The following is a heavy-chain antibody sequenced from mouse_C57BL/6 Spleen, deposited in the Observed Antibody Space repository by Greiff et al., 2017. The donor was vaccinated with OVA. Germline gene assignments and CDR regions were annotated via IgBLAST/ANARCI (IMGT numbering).Heavy chain of an antibody. D-gene: IGHD1-1*01. CDR3: ARWDYGSNFDY. V-gene: IGHV1-80*01. J-gene: IGHJ2*01. Sequence: VKLQQSGAELVKPGASVKISCKASGYAFSSYWMNWVKQRPGKGLEWIGQIYPGDGDTNYNGKFKGKATLTADKSSSTAYMQLSSLTSEDSAVYFCARWDYGSNFDYWGQGTTLTVSS. CDR2: IYPGDGDT. CDR1: GYAFSSYW.